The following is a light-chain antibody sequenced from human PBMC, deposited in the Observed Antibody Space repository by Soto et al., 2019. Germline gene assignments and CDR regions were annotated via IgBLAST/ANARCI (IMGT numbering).Light chain of an antibody. CDR3: QQYNSKLRT. CDR2: EAS. J-gene: IGKJ1*01. Sequence: DIQMTQSPSTLSASVGDTVTITCRASQSVCRWLNWDQQKSGKAARLLIYEASNLEIGVPSRFSGSGSGTEFILTTNNLQPADSATYYCQQYNSKLRTFGQGTKVEI. CDR1: QSVCRW. V-gene: IGKV1-5*01.